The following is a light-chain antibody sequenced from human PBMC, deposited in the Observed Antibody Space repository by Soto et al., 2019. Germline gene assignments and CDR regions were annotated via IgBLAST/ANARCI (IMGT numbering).Light chain of an antibody. Sequence: DIQLTQSPSSLSASVGDRVTITCRESQGISNYLAWYQQKPGKVPKLLIYAASTLQSGVPSRFIGSGSGTDFTLTISSLQPEDVATYYCQKYNSAPRTFGPGTKVDIK. CDR3: QKYNSAPRT. V-gene: IGKV1-27*01. CDR1: QGISNY. J-gene: IGKJ3*01. CDR2: AAS.